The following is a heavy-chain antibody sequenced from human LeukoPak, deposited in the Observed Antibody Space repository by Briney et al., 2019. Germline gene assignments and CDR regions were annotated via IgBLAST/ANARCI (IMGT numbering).Heavy chain of an antibody. J-gene: IGHJ4*02. V-gene: IGHV1-69*04. D-gene: IGHD3-16*02. Sequence: SVKVSCKASGGTFSSYAISWVRQAPRQGLEWMGRIIPILGIANYAQKFQGRVTITADKSTSTAYMELSSLRSEDTAVYYCARGFMITFGGAIATPLDYWGQGTLVTVSS. CDR3: ARGFMITFGGAIATPLDY. CDR1: GGTFSSYA. CDR2: IIPILGIA.